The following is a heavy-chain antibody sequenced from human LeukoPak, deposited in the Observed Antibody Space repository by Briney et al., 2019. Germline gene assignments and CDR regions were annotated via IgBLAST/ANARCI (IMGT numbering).Heavy chain of an antibody. D-gene: IGHD5-18*01. CDR3: ARGQRGYSYGSMDV. CDR1: GGSFSGYY. Sequence: PSETLSLTCAVYGGSFSGYYWSWIRQPPGKGLEWIGEINHSGSTNYNPSLKSRVTISVDTSKNQFSLKLSSVTAADTAVYYCARGQRGYSYGSMDVWGKGTTVTVSS. J-gene: IGHJ6*03. V-gene: IGHV4-34*01. CDR2: INHSGST.